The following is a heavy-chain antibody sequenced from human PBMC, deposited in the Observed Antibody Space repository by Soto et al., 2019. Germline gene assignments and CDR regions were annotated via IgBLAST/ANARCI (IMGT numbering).Heavy chain of an antibody. J-gene: IGHJ6*02. V-gene: IGHV1-3*01. CDR1: GYTFTSYA. CDR2: INAGNGNT. D-gene: IGHD1-26*01. CDR3: ARDSQPLSGSYFYYYGMDV. Sequence: ASVKVSCKASGYTFTSYAMHWVRQAPGQRLEWMGWINAGNGNTKYSQKFQGRVTITRDTSASTAYMELSSLRFEDTAVYYCARDSQPLSGSYFYYYGMDVWGQGTTVTVSS.